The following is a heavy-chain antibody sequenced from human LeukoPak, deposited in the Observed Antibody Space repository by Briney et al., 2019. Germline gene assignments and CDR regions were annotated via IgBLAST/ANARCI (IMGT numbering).Heavy chain of an antibody. Sequence: SETLSLTCTVSGGSITSSNYFWGWIRQSPGKGLEWIGSIYYSGGTYYNPSLKSRVTISVETSKIQFSLKLSSVTAADSAVYYCARDSCSSTSCRRKFDNWGQGTLVTVSS. CDR1: GGSITSSNYF. CDR2: IYYSGGT. CDR3: ARDSCSSTSCRRKFDN. D-gene: IGHD2-2*01. J-gene: IGHJ4*02. V-gene: IGHV4-39*07.